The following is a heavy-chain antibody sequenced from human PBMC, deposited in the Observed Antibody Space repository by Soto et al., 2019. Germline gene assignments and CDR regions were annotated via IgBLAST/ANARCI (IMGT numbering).Heavy chain of an antibody. V-gene: IGHV4-61*01. Sequence: SETLSLTCTVSGGSVSSGSYYWSWIRQPPGKGLEWIGYIYYSGSTNYNPSLKSRVTISVDTSKNQFSLKLSSVTAADTAVYYCARDRTLRGVHYYYGMDVWGQGTTVTVS. J-gene: IGHJ6*02. CDR3: ARDRTLRGVHYYYGMDV. D-gene: IGHD3-10*01. CDR1: GGSVSSGSYY. CDR2: IYYSGST.